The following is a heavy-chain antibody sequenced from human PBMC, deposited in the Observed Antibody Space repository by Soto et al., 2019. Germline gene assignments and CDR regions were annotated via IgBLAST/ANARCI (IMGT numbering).Heavy chain of an antibody. V-gene: IGHV4-34*01. CDR3: ARGSVDTVDSSGFYEY. D-gene: IGHD3-22*01. Sequence: LSLPFSLSCLSFRAYYWSWILPPPGKGLEWIGEINHSGGTSYNPSLKSRVTISLDTSKSQFSLKLTSVTAADRAVYYCARGSVDTVDSSGFYEYWGQVTPVTFST. CDR1: CLSFRAYY. J-gene: IGHJ4*02. CDR2: INHSGGT.